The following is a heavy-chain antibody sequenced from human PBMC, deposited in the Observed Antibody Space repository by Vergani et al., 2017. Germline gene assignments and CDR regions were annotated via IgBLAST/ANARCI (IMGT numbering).Heavy chain of an antibody. CDR2: IRYDGSNK. CDR3: ARDRPDAARWGSGSYQGGFDY. V-gene: IGHV3-30*02. D-gene: IGHD1-26*01. J-gene: IGHJ4*02. CDR1: GFTFSSYG. Sequence: QVQLVESGGGVVQPGGSLRLSCAASGFTFSSYGMHLVRQAPGKGLEWVAFIRYDGSNKYYADSVKGRFTISRDNSKNTLYLQMNSLRDEDTAVYYCARDRPDAARWGSGSYQGGFDYWGQGTLVTVSS.